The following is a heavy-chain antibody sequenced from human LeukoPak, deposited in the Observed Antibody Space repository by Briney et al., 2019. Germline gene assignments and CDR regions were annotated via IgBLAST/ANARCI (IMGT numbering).Heavy chain of an antibody. CDR1: GFIFSNYG. CDR2: TWYDESNK. Sequence: GGSLRLSCAASGFIFSNYGMHWVRQAPGKGLEWVALTWYDESNKYYAGSVKGRFTISRDNSKNTLYLQMNSLRAEDTAVYYCARDLWCGADCYGTFDIWGQGTMVSVSS. D-gene: IGHD2-21*02. V-gene: IGHV3-33*01. CDR3: ARDLWCGADCYGTFDI. J-gene: IGHJ3*02.